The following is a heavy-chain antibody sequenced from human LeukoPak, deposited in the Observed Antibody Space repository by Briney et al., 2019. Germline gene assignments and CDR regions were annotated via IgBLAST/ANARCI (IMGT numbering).Heavy chain of an antibody. J-gene: IGHJ6*02. CDR2: INSDGYSI. V-gene: IGHV3-74*03. CDR1: PFTFSGYW. D-gene: IGHD5-12*01. CDR3: AREGGGYDKGADYYYYGMDV. Sequence: RPGGSLRLSCTASPFTFSGYWMHWVRQAPGKGLVWVSRINSDGYSITYADSVKGRFTISRDNAKNTLYLQMNSLRAEDTAVYYCAREGGGYDKGADYYYYGMDVWGQGTTVTVSS.